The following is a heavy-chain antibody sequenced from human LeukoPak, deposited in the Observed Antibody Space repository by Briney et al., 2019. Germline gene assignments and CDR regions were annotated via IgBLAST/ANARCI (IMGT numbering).Heavy chain of an antibody. J-gene: IGHJ4*02. CDR2: INHSGST. V-gene: IGHV4-34*01. CDR3: ARDETTPLPGAY. CDR1: GGSFSGYY. Sequence: PSETLSLTCAVYGGSFSGYYWNWIRQPPGKGLEWIGEINHSGSTHYNTSLPSRAALSVDTSKSQFSMKLSSVTAADTAVYYCARDETTPLPGAYWGQGTLVTVSS. D-gene: IGHD4-17*01.